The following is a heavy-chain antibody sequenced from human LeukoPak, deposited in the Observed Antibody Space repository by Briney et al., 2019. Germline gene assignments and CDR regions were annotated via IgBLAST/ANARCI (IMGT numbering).Heavy chain of an antibody. D-gene: IGHD1-14*01. CDR2: IYSRGAT. CDR3: AARNY. Sequence: PGGTPRLSCAASGFIVSNNYMSWVRQAPGKGLEGVSVIYSRGATYYADSVKGRFTISRDNSKNTLYLQMNSLRVEDTAVYYCAARNYWGQGTLVTVSS. J-gene: IGHJ4*02. V-gene: IGHV3-53*01. CDR1: GFIVSNNY.